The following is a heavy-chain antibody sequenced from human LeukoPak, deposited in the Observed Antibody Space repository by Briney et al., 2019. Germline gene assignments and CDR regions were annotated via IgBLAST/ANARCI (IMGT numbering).Heavy chain of an antibody. D-gene: IGHD3-22*01. CDR3: ARLSDYDVDTSHYMDV. CDR1: GGSFSDYY. Sequence: PSETLSLTCAVYGGSFSDYYWSWIRQPPGKGLEWIGEINHSGSTNYNPSLKSRVTISVDTSKDQFSLKLTSVLAADTADYFCARLSDYDVDTSHYMDVWGKGTTVTISS. CDR2: INHSGST. V-gene: IGHV4-34*01. J-gene: IGHJ6*03.